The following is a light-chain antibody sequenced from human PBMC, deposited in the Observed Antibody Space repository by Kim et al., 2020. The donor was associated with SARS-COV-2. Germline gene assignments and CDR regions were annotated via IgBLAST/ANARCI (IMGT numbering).Light chain of an antibody. J-gene: IGLJ3*02. Sequence: QSVLTQPPSVSGAPGQRVTISCTGSSSNIGAGYDVHWYQHLPGTAPKLLIYGNSNRPSGVPDRFSGSKSGTSASLAITGLQAEDESDYSCQSYDSTLSGWVFGGGTQLTVL. CDR3: QSYDSTLSGWV. CDR2: GNS. CDR1: SSNIGAGYD. V-gene: IGLV1-40*01.